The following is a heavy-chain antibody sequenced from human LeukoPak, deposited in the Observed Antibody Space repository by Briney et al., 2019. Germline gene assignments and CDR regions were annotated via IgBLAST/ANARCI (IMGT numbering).Heavy chain of an antibody. Sequence: ASVKVSCKASGYTFTGYDINWVRQATGQGLEWMGWMNPNSGNTGYAQKFQGRVTMTRNTSISTAYMELSSLRSEDTAVHYCARDLVTTDYYYGMDVWGQGTTVTVSS. CDR3: ARDLVTTDYYYGMDV. J-gene: IGHJ6*02. D-gene: IGHD4-17*01. V-gene: IGHV1-8*01. CDR1: GYTFTGYD. CDR2: MNPNSGNT.